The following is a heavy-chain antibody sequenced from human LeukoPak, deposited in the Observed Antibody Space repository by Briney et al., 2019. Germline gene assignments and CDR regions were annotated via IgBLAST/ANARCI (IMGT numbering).Heavy chain of an antibody. CDR2: INPNNGGT. CDR1: GYTFTGYY. D-gene: IGHD1-1*01. V-gene: IGHV1-2*02. J-gene: IGHJ4*02. Sequence: ASVKVSCKASGYTFTGYYMHWVRQAPGQGLEWMGWINPNNGGTNYAQKFQGRVTMTRDTSISTAYMELSRLRSDDTAVYYCARQTVLGDFDYWGQGTLVTVSS. CDR3: ARQTVLGDFDY.